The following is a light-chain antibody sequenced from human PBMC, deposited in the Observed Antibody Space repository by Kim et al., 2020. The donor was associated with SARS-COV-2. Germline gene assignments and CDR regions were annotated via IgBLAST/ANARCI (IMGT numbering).Light chain of an antibody. J-gene: IGKJ1*01. CDR2: GAS. CDR3: QQYNNWGT. V-gene: IGKV3-15*01. Sequence: AVSAGGRPTHSSRACQMIGSNLAGYQLRPGQAPRLLIYGASPRATGIPARFSGSGSGTEFTLTNSSLQSEDFAVYYCQQYNNWGTFGQGTKVDIK. CDR1: QMIGSN.